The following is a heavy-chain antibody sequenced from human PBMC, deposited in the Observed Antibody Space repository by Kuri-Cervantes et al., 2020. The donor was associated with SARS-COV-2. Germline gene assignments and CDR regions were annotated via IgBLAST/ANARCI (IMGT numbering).Heavy chain of an antibody. J-gene: IGHJ4*02. CDR2: ISYSGST. V-gene: IGHV4-59*13. CDR1: GGSISSYY. Sequence: SETLSLTCTVSGGSISSYYWSWIRQPPGKGLEWIAYISYSGSTNYNSSLKSRVTISVDTSKNHFSLKLSSVTAADTALYYCARGRNSGIDYWGQGTLVTVSS. CDR3: ARGRNSGIDY. D-gene: IGHD1-26*01.